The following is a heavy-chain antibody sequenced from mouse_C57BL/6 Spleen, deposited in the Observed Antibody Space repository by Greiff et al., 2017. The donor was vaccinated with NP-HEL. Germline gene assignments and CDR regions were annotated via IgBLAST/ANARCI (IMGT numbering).Heavy chain of an antibody. CDR3: SRRLDV. CDR1: GYTFTSYW. CDR2: IDPSDSYT. J-gene: IGHJ1*03. Sequence: VQLQQPGAELVKPGASVKLSCKASGYTFTSYWMQWVKQRPGQGLEWIGGIDPSDSYTNYNQKFKGKATLIVDTSSSPAYLQLSSLTSEVSAVYYSSRRLDVWGTGTTVTGSS. V-gene: IGHV1-50*01.